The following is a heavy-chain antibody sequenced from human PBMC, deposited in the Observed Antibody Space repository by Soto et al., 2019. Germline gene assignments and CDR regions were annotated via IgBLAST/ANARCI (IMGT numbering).Heavy chain of an antibody. Sequence: ASVKVSCKASGYTFTSYGISWVRQAPGQGLEWMGWISAYNGNTNYAQKLQGRVTMTTDTSTSTAYMELRSLRPDDTAVYYCARDYDILTGYYRHFDYWGQGTLVTVSS. CDR3: ARDYDILTGYYRHFDY. CDR1: GYTFTSYG. CDR2: ISAYNGNT. V-gene: IGHV1-18*01. J-gene: IGHJ4*02. D-gene: IGHD3-9*01.